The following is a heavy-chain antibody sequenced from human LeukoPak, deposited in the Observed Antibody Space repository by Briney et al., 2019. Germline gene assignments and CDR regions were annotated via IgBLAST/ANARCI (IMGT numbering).Heavy chain of an antibody. CDR3: ARDTGSLDY. V-gene: IGHV3-7*01. J-gene: IGHJ4*02. CDR1: GFTFSNAW. D-gene: IGHD1-26*01. Sequence: PGGSLRLSCAASGFTFSNAWMSWVRQAPGKGLEWVANIKQDGSEKYYVDSVKGRFTISRDNGKNSLYLQMNSLRAEDTAVYYCARDTGSLDYWGQGTLVTVSS. CDR2: IKQDGSEK.